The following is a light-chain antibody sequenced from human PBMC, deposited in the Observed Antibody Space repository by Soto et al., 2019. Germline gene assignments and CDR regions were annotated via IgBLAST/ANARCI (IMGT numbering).Light chain of an antibody. CDR2: AAS. Sequence: AIRMTQYPSSFSASTGDRVTITCRASQGISSYLAWYQQKPGKAPKLQIYAASTLQSGVPSRFSGSGSGTDYTLTISWLQSEDFATYYCHQYYSYPHTFGQGTKLLI. J-gene: IGKJ2*01. CDR3: HQYYSYPHT. V-gene: IGKV1-8*01. CDR1: QGISSY.